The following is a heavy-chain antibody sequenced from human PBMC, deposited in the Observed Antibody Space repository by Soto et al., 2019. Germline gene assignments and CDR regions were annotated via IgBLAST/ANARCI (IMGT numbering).Heavy chain of an antibody. J-gene: IGHJ4*02. CDR2: ISSSGSTI. Sequence: SGGSLRLSCAASGFTFSDYYMSWIRQAPGKGLEWVSYISSSGSTIYYADSVKDRFTISRDNAKNSLYLQMNSLRAEDTAVYYCARVDDSSGFPQYYFDYWGQGTLVTVSS. CDR1: GFTFSDYY. V-gene: IGHV3-11*01. CDR3: ARVDDSSGFPQYYFDY. D-gene: IGHD3-22*01.